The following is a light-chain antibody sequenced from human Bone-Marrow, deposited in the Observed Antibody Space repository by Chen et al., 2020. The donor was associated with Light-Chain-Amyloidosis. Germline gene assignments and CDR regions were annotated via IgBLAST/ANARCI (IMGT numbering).Light chain of an antibody. J-gene: IGLJ1*01. CDR1: SSDVGGDNH. V-gene: IGLV2-14*01. CDR3: SSYTIPNTLV. CDR2: EVT. Sequence: QSALTQPASVSGSPGHSLTISCTGTSSDVGGDNHVSWYQQHPDKAPKLMIYEVTNRPSWVPDRFSGSKSDNTASLTISGLQTEDEADYFCSSYTIPNTLVFGSGTRVTVL.